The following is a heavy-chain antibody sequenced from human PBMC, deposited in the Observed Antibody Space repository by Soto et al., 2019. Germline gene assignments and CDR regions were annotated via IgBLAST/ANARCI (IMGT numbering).Heavy chain of an antibody. CDR1: GYSFTSYW. J-gene: IGHJ6*02. Sequence: GESLKISCKGPGYSFTSYWISWVRQMPGKGLEWMGRIDPSDSYTNYSPSFQGHVTISADKSISTAYPQWSSLKASDTAMYYCARTKNPYYYGMDVWGQGTTVTVSS. V-gene: IGHV5-10-1*01. CDR2: IDPSDSYT. CDR3: ARTKNPYYYGMDV.